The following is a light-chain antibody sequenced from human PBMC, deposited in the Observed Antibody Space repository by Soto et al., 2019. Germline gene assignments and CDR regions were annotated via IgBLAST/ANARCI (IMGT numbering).Light chain of an antibody. CDR2: EVS. V-gene: IGLV2-14*01. Sequence: QSALTQPASVSGSPGQSFTISCTGSTSDVGAYNYVSWYKHHPGQAPQLMIYEVSNRPSGVSNRFSGSKSGNTASLTISGLQADDEGDYYCSSKTSSSSPFVFGTGTKLTVL. CDR3: SSKTSSSSPFV. J-gene: IGLJ1*01. CDR1: TSDVGAYNY.